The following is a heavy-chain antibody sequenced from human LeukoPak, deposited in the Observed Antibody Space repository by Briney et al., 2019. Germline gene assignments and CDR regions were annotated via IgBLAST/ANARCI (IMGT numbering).Heavy chain of an antibody. J-gene: IGHJ4*02. D-gene: IGHD1-26*01. CDR3: AKDATPDY. CDR1: GFTFSSYA. Sequence: GGSLRLSCAASGFTFSSYAMHWVRQAPGKGLEWVAVISYDGSNKYYADSVKGRFTISRDNSKNTLYLGMNSLRAEDTALYYCAKDATPDYWGQGTLVTVSS. V-gene: IGHV3-30*14. CDR2: ISYDGSNK.